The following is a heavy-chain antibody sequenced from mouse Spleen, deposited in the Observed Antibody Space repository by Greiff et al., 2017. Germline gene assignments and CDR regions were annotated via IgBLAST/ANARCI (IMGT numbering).Heavy chain of an antibody. CDR2: INPNYGTT. D-gene: IGHD2-12*01. CDR3: ARGFYYSYYSYDARPFDY. CDR1: GYSFTDYN. Sequence: EVKLMESGPELVKPGASVKISCKASGYSFTDYNMNWVKQSNGKSLEWIGVINPNYGTTSYNQKFKGKATLTVDQSSSTAYMQLNSLTSEDSAVYYCARGFYYSYYSYDARPFDYWGQGTTLTVSS. V-gene: IGHV1-39*01. J-gene: IGHJ2*01.